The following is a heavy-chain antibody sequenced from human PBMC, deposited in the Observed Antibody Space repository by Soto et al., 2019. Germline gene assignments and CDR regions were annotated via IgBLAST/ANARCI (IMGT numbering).Heavy chain of an antibody. D-gene: IGHD7-27*01. CDR2: IKSKTDGGTT. V-gene: IGHV3-15*07. Sequence: GGSLRLSCAASGFTFSNAWMNWVRQAPGKGLEWVGRIKSKTDGGTTDYAAPVKGRFTISRDDSKNTLYLQMNSLKTEDTAVYYCTTVSLGIKKDPNWGAFDIWGQGTMVTVSS. J-gene: IGHJ3*02. CDR1: GFTFSNAW. CDR3: TTVSLGIKKDPNWGAFDI.